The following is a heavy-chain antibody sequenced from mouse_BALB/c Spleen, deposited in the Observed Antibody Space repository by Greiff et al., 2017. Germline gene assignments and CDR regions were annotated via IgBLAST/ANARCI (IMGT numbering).Heavy chain of an antibody. CDR3: ASLLWFDY. Sequence: VQLQQPGAELVKPGASVKLSCKASGYTFTSYWMHWVKQRPGQGLEWIGEINPSNGRTNYNEKFKSKATLTVDKSSSTAYMQLSSLTSEDSAVYYCASLLWFDYWGQGTTLTVSS. D-gene: IGHD2-1*01. J-gene: IGHJ2*01. CDR2: INPSNGRT. V-gene: IGHV1S81*02. CDR1: GYTFTSYW.